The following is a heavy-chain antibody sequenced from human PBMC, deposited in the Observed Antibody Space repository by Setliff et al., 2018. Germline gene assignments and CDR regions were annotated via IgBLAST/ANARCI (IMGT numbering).Heavy chain of an antibody. Sequence: ASVKVSCKASAYAFVSYGLSWMRQAPGQGLEWLGWISAYTGKADYAHNFQDRLTMTTDISTNTAYMELRSLTSDDTAVYFCARAPRLEWILPTFDYWGQGTPVTVSS. CDR3: ARAPRLEWILPTFDY. D-gene: IGHD3-3*01. V-gene: IGHV1-18*01. CDR2: ISAYTGKA. J-gene: IGHJ4*02. CDR1: AYAFVSYG.